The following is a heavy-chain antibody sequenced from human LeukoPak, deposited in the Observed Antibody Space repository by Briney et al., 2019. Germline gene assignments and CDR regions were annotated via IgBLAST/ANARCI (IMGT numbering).Heavy chain of an antibody. D-gene: IGHD2-8*02. Sequence: GGSLRLSCAASGFTFSSYWMHWVRQAPGKGLEWVSGISWNSGSISYADSVKGRFTISRDNAKNSLYLQMNSLRAEDMALYYCAKDEFVASDFTGAFDIWGQGTMVTVSS. CDR1: GFTFSSYW. CDR2: ISWNSGSI. V-gene: IGHV3-9*03. CDR3: AKDEFVASDFTGAFDI. J-gene: IGHJ3*02.